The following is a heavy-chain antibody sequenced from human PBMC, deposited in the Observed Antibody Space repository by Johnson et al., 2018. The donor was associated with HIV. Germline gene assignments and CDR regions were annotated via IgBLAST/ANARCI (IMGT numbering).Heavy chain of an antibody. D-gene: IGHD5-12*01. CDR1: GFTFSNAW. Sequence: QEQLVESGGGLVKPGGSLRLSCAASGFTFSNAWMSWVRQAPGKGLEWVAVISFDENNKVYADSVKGRFTISRDNSKNTLFLHMNSLRTEDTAIYYCARVGVSGYDLAAFDIWGRGTMVTVSS. J-gene: IGHJ3*02. V-gene: IGHV3-30-3*01. CDR2: ISFDENNK. CDR3: ARVGVSGYDLAAFDI.